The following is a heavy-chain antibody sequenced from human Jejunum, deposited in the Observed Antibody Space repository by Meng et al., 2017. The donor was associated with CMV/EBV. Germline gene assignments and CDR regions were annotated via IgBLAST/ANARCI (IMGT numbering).Heavy chain of an antibody. Sequence: AASGFTFSSYWMSWLRQAPGKGPEWVANIKTDGSDKYYVDSVKGRFTISRDNAKNSLYLQMNSLRDEDTAAYYCARDPITFLGWDVWGRGTTVTVSS. D-gene: IGHD3-16*01. V-gene: IGHV3-7*01. J-gene: IGHJ6*02. CDR2: IKTDGSDK. CDR1: GFTFSSYW. CDR3: ARDPITFLGWDV.